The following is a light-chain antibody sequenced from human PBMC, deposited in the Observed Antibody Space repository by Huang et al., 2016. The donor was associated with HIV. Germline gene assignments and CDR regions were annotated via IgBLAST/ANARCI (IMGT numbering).Light chain of an antibody. V-gene: IGKV3-11*01. CDR2: DAS. Sequence: EIFLTQSPATLSLSPGERATLSCRASQDINTYLAWYQQQPGQAPRLLIYDASTRATDIPARFRGSGSGTDFTLTISNLEPEDFAVYFCQQRSNWPPFTFGPGTKLDIK. J-gene: IGKJ3*01. CDR3: QQRSNWPPFT. CDR1: QDINTY.